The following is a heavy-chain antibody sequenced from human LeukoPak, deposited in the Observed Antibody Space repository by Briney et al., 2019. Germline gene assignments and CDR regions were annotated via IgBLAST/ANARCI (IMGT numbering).Heavy chain of an antibody. CDR2: IRTKTNKYAT. CDR3: TRHNYDRSGYGAFDI. V-gene: IGHV3-73*01. CDR1: GFTFSGSD. Sequence: AGSLRLSCAAAGFTFSGSDIHWVRQASGNVLGWVGHIRTKTNKYATADAASVKGRFTFSRDDSKNTAYIQMNSLKTEDTAVYYCTRHNYDRSGYGAFDIWGQGTMVTVSS. D-gene: IGHD3-22*01. J-gene: IGHJ3*02.